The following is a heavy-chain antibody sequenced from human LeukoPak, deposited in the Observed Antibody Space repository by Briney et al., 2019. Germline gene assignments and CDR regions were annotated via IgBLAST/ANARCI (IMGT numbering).Heavy chain of an antibody. J-gene: IGHJ4*02. D-gene: IGHD2-2*01. Sequence: SETLSLTCAVYGGSFSGYYWSWIRQPPGKGLEWIGEINHSGSTNYNPSLKSRVTISVDTSKNRFSLKLSSVTAADTAVYYCARGSRSNFDYWGQGTLVTVSS. CDR1: GGSFSGYY. CDR3: ARGSRSNFDY. V-gene: IGHV4-34*01. CDR2: INHSGST.